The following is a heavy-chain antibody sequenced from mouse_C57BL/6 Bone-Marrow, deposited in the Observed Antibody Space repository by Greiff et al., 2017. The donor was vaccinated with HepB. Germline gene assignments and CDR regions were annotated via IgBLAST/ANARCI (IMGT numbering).Heavy chain of an antibody. CDR2: IHPNSGST. D-gene: IGHD2-1*01. J-gene: IGHJ3*01. Sequence: VQLQQPGAELVKPGASVKLSCKASGYTFTSYWMHWVKQRPGQGLEWIGMIHPNSGSTNYNEKFKSKATLTVDKSSSTAYMQLSSLTSEDSAVYYCAKEEGYGNSAWFAYWGQGTLVTVSA. V-gene: IGHV1-64*01. CDR1: GYTFTSYW. CDR3: AKEEGYGNSAWFAY.